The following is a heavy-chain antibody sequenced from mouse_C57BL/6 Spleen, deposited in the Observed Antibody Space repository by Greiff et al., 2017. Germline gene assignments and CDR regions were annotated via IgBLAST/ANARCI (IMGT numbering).Heavy chain of an antibody. CDR2: IYPGDGDT. J-gene: IGHJ4*01. CDR1: GYAFSSSW. D-gene: IGHD2-4*01. Sequence: QVQLQQSGPELVKPGASVKISCKASGYAFSSSWMNWVKQRPGEGLEWIGRIYPGDGDTNYNGKFKGKATLTADKSSSTAYMQLSSLTSEDSAVYFCASLYDYDGSWAMDYWGQGTSVTVSS. V-gene: IGHV1-82*01. CDR3: ASLYDYDGSWAMDY.